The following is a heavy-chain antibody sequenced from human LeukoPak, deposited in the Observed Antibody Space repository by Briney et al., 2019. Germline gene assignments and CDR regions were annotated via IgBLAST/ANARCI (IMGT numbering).Heavy chain of an antibody. CDR2: IYYSGST. CDR1: GGSFSGYY. J-gene: IGHJ4*02. Sequence: SETLSLTCAVYGGSFSGYYWSWIRQPPGKGLEWIGSIYYSGSTHYNPSLKSRVTISVDTSKNQFSLKLSSVTAADTAVYYCARSIRDGYNVWGQGTLVTVSS. D-gene: IGHD5-24*01. CDR3: ARSIRDGYNV. V-gene: IGHV4-34*01.